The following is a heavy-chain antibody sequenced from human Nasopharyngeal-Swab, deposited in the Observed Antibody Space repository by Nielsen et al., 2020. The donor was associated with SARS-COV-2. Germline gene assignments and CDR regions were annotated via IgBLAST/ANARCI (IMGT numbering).Heavy chain of an antibody. CDR2: IWYDGSNK. Sequence: GESLKISCAASGFTFSSYGMHWVRQAPGKGLEWVAVIWYDGSNKYYADSVKGRFTISRDNSKNTLYLQMNSLRAEDTAVYYCARDGGYSGRDAFDIRGQGTMVTVSS. V-gene: IGHV3-33*01. CDR1: GFTFSSYG. CDR3: ARDGGYSGRDAFDI. J-gene: IGHJ3*02. D-gene: IGHD5-12*01.